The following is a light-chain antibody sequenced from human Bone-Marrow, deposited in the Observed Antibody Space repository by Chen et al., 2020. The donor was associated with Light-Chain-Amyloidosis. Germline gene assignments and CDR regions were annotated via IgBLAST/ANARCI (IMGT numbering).Light chain of an antibody. Sequence: SVPTQPPSATATPRQGVTLSCSGSNSNIGSNVVNWYQQFPGAAPKLLIYSNHKRPSGVPDRFSGSKSGTSASLAIIGLQSADEADYHCAVWDDSLNGWVFGGGTKVAVL. CDR2: SNH. CDR1: NSNIGSNV. V-gene: IGLV1-44*01. J-gene: IGLJ3*02. CDR3: AVWDDSLNGWV.